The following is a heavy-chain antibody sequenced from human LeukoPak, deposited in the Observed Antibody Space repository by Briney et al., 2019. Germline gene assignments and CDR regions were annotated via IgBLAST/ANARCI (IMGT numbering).Heavy chain of an antibody. D-gene: IGHD3-16*02. V-gene: IGHV3-20*04. CDR1: GFTFDDYG. J-gene: IGHJ4*02. CDR3: ARDVPQANYDYVWGSYRSWYFDY. CDR2: INWNGGST. Sequence: GGSLRLSCAASGFTFDDYGMSWVRQAPGKGLKWVSGINWNGGSTGYADSVKGRFTISRDNAKNSLYLQMNSLRAEDTALYYCARDVPQANYDYVWGSYRSWYFDYWGQGTLVTVSS.